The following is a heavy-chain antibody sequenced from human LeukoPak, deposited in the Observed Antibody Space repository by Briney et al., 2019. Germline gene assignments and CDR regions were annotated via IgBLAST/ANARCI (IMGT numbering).Heavy chain of an antibody. J-gene: IGHJ4*02. Sequence: GGSLRLSCAASGFTFSSYGMHWVRQAPGKGLEWVAVISYDGSNKYYADSVKGRFTISSDNSKNTLYLQMNSLRAEDTAVYYCAKDLYDTSLFDYWGQGTLVTVSS. CDR2: ISYDGSNK. D-gene: IGHD3-22*01. CDR3: AKDLYDTSLFDY. CDR1: GFTFSSYG. V-gene: IGHV3-30*18.